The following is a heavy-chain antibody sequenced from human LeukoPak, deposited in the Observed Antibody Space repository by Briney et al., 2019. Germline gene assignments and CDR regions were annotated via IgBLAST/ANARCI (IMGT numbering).Heavy chain of an antibody. D-gene: IGHD5-18*01. J-gene: IGHJ4*02. CDR3: ARDRWGYSYGGD. Sequence: GGSLRLSCAASGFTVSSNYMSWVRQAPGKGLEWVANIKEDGSEKFYVDSVRGRFTISRDNAKNSLYLQMNSLRADDTAVYYCARDRWGYSYGGDWGQGTLVTVSS. CDR2: IKEDGSEK. V-gene: IGHV3-7*03. CDR1: GFTVSSNY.